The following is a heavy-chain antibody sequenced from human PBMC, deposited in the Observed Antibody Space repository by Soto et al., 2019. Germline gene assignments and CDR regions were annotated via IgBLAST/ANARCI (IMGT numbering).Heavy chain of an antibody. D-gene: IGHD4-17*01. V-gene: IGHV1-69*01. J-gene: IGHJ4*02. CDR3: ARAPYEDYAVPEPNYFDA. Sequence: QVQLVQSGTEVKKPGSSVKVSCKASGATFSTLAVSWVRQAPGQGLEWMGGIIPIFGRPVYAQKFQGRVTITADESTSIVYMALSSLSSEDTAVYYCARAPYEDYAVPEPNYFDAWGQGTLVTVSS. CDR1: GATFSTLA. CDR2: IIPIFGRP.